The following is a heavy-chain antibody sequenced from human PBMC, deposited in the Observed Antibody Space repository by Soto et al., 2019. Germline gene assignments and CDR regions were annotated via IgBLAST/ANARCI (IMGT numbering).Heavy chain of an antibody. Sequence: QVQLVQSGAEVKKPGSSVKVSCKASGGTFSSYAISWVRQAPGQGLEWMGGIIPIFGTANYAQKFQGRVTITADESTSTDYMELSSLRSEDTAVYYCASIVSTTVTTSFYYYGMDVWGQGTTVTVSS. D-gene: IGHD4-4*01. V-gene: IGHV1-69*01. J-gene: IGHJ6*02. CDR2: IIPIFGTA. CDR1: GGTFSSYA. CDR3: ASIVSTTVTTSFYYYGMDV.